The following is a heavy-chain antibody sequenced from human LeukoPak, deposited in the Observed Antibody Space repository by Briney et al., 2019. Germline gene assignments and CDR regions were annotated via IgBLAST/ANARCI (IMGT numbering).Heavy chain of an antibody. J-gene: IGHJ4*02. CDR3: AREPFADYESSGSLPSPFDY. V-gene: IGHV1-46*01. Sequence: ASVKVSCKASGYTFTSYYIHWVRQAPGQGLEWMGIINPSGGRTNYAQKFQGRVTMTRDMSTSTVSMELSSLRSEDTAVYFCAREPFADYESSGSLPSPFDYWGQGTLVTVSS. CDR1: GYTFTSYY. CDR2: INPSGGRT. D-gene: IGHD3-22*01.